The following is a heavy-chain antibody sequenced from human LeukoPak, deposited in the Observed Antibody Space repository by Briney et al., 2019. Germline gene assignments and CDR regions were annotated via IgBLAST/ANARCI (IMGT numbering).Heavy chain of an antibody. J-gene: IGHJ3*02. CDR3: ARGGNYGSGIDAFDI. V-gene: IGHV4-34*01. Sequence: PSETLSLTCAVYGGSFSGYYWSWIRQPPGKGLEWIGEINHSGSTNYNPSLKSRVTISVDTSKNQFSLKLSSVTAADTAVYYCARGGNYGSGIDAFDIWGQGTMVTVSS. D-gene: IGHD3-10*01. CDR2: INHSGST. CDR1: GGSFSGYY.